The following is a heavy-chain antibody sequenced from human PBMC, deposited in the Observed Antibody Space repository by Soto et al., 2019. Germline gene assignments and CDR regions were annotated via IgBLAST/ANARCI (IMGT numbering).Heavy chain of an antibody. CDR3: ARDYSSGGYYWQYFDY. D-gene: IGHD3-22*01. CDR1: GVTFSSYE. Sequence: GGSLRLSCAASGVTFSSYEMNWVRQAPGKGLEWVSYISSSGSTIYYADSVKGRFTISRDSAKNSLYLQMNSLRAEDTAVYYCARDYSSGGYYWQYFDYWGQGTLVTVSS. J-gene: IGHJ4*02. CDR2: ISSSGSTI. V-gene: IGHV3-48*03.